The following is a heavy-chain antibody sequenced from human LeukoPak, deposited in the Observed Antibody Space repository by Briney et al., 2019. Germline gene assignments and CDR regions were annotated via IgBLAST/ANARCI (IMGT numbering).Heavy chain of an antibody. J-gene: IGHJ4*02. V-gene: IGHV3-53*01. D-gene: IGHD2-15*01. CDR2: TYSGGST. Sequence: QAGGSLRLSCAASGFTVSSNYMSWVRQAPGKGLEWVSVTYSGGSTYYADSVKGRFTISRDNSKNTLYLQMNSLRAEDTAVYYCARVRRYCSGGSRYSGNDYWGQGTLVTVSS. CDR3: ARVRRYCSGGSRYSGNDY. CDR1: GFTVSSNY.